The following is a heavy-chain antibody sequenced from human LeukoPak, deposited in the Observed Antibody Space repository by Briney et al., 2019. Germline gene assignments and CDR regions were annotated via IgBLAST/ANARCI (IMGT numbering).Heavy chain of an antibody. J-gene: IGHJ4*02. CDR3: AKDGGTVCHVINYSFDS. Sequence: GGSLRLSCAASGFTFTTYWMHWVRQAPGEGLEWVAIMCSDGSDKYHVNSVEGRFTISRDTSKNTLYLQMNNLRTEDTAVYYCAKDGGTVCHVINYSFDSWGQGTLVTVSS. CDR2: MCSDGSDK. CDR1: GFTFTTYW. V-gene: IGHV3-30*02. D-gene: IGHD1-1*01.